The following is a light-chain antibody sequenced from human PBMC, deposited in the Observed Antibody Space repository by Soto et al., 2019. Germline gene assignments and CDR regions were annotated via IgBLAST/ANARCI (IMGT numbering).Light chain of an antibody. CDR3: SSYTSSNYV. CDR1: SSDVGGYNS. CDR2: EVS. J-gene: IGLJ1*01. V-gene: IGLV2-14*01. Sequence: QSAPTQPDSVSGSPGQSITISCTGTSSDVGGYNSVSWYQQHPGKAPKLMIYEVSNRPSGVSNRFSGSKSGNTASLTISGLQAEDGADYYCSSYTSSNYVFGTGTKVTVL.